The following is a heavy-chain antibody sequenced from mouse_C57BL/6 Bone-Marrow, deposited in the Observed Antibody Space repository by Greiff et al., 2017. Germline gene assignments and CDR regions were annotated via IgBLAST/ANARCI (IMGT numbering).Heavy chain of an antibody. D-gene: IGHD3-2*02. CDR3: TAQARAY. CDR1: GYTFTSYW. J-gene: IGHJ3*01. V-gene: IGHV1-5*01. Sequence: VQLQQSGTVLARPGASVKMSCKTSGYTFTSYWMHWVKQRPGQGLEWIGAIYPGNSDTSYNQKFKGKAKLTAVTSASTAYMELSSLTNEDSAVCYCTAQARAYWGQGTLVTVSA. CDR2: IYPGNSDT.